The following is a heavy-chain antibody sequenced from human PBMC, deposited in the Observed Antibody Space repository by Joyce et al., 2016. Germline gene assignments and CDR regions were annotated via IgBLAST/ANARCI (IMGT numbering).Heavy chain of an antibody. Sequence: QLQLQESGSRLVRPSQTLSLTCTVSGGSISSGSYSWSWIRQPPGKGLECIGYIYHYGSAYYNPPLEGRVTMSVDKSNNQFSLNLNSVTAADTAVYYCARGGGSSWPFDYWGQGTLVTVSS. V-gene: IGHV4-30-2*01. D-gene: IGHD6-13*01. CDR1: GGSISSGSYS. CDR3: ARGGGSSWPFDY. J-gene: IGHJ4*02. CDR2: IYHYGSA.